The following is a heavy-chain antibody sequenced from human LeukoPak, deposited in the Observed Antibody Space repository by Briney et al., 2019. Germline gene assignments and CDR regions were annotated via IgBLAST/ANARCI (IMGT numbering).Heavy chain of an antibody. CDR1: GYTFVNHG. CDR2: ISAYNGNT. D-gene: IGHD3-16*01. Sequence: GASVKVSCKASGYTFVNHGISWVRQAPGQGLEWMGWISAYNGNTNYAQKLQGRVTMTTDTSTSTAYMELRSLRSDDTAVYYCARDSDYDYGGLFDYWGQGTLVTVSS. V-gene: IGHV1-18*01. CDR3: ARDSDYDYGGLFDY. J-gene: IGHJ4*02.